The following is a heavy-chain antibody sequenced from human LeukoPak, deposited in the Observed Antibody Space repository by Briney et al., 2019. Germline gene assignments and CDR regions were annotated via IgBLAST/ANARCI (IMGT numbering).Heavy chain of an antibody. V-gene: IGHV4-39*01. CDR3: ARQEIVVVPAAKDTNWFDP. CDR2: IYYSGST. CDR1: GGSISSSSYY. Sequence: KSSETLSLTCTVSGGSISSSSYYWGWIRQPPGKGLEWIGSIYYSGSTYYNPSLKSRVTISVDTSKNQFSLKLSSVTAADTAVYYCARQEIVVVPAAKDTNWFDPWGQGTLVTVSS. D-gene: IGHD2-2*01. J-gene: IGHJ5*02.